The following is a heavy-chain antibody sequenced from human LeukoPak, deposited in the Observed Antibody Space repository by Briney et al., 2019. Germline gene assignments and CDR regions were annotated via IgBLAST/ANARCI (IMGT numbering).Heavy chain of an antibody. J-gene: IGHJ4*02. CDR1: GFTFGAYR. Sequence: PGGSLRLSCTASGFTFGAYRMSWVRQAPGEGLEWVGFIRKKAYGGTTEYAASVKGRFTISRDDSKSIAYLQMNSLKTEDTAVYYCARDGSPDDYWGQGTLVTVSS. CDR2: IRKKAYGGTT. CDR3: ARDGSPDDY. D-gene: IGHD2-15*01. V-gene: IGHV3-49*04.